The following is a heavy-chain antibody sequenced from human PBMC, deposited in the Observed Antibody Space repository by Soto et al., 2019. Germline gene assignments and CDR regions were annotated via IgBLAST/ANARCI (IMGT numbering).Heavy chain of an antibody. V-gene: IGHV4-59*08. CDR1: GGSISSYY. CDR2: IYYSGST. J-gene: IGHJ5*02. Sequence: SETLSLTCTVSGGSISSYYWSWIRQPPGKGLEWIGYIYYSGSTNYNPSLKSRVTISVDTSKNQFSLKLSSVTAADTAVYYCASSYYSGYGSWFDPWGQGTLVTVSS. D-gene: IGHD5-12*01. CDR3: ASSYYSGYGSWFDP.